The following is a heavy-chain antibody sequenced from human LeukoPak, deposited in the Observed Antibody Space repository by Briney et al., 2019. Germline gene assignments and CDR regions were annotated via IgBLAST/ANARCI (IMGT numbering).Heavy chain of an antibody. CDR2: IYYSGST. CDR3: ARSVWARRGSYYFDY. CDR1: GGSISSYY. D-gene: IGHD3-16*01. Sequence: PSETLSLTCTVSGGSISSYYWSWIRQPPGKGLEWIGYIYYSGSTNYNPSLKSRVTISVDTSKNQFSLKLSSVTAADTAVYYCARSVWARRGSYYFDYWGQGTLVTVSS. J-gene: IGHJ4*02. V-gene: IGHV4-59*08.